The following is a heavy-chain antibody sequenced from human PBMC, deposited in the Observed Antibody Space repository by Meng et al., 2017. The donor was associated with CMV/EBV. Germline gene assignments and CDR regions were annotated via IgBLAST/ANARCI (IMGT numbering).Heavy chain of an antibody. CDR1: GGSVSSGSYY. CDR2: IYYSGST. J-gene: IGHJ3*02. V-gene: IGHV4-61*01. Sequence: GSLRLSCTVSGGSVSSGSYYWSWIRQPPGKGLEWIGYIYYSGSTNYNPSLKSRVTISVDTSKNQFSLKLSPVTAADTAVYYCARQEPGSYYAGAFDIWGQGTMVTVSS. D-gene: IGHD1-26*01. CDR3: ARQEPGSYYAGAFDI.